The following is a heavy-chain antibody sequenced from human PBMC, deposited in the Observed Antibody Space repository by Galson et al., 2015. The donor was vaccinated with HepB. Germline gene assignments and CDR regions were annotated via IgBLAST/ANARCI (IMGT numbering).Heavy chain of an antibody. V-gene: IGHV1-18*01. J-gene: IGHJ5*02. CDR3: AAVKWNYGVADGTWFDP. Sequence: GQGLEWMGWISADKGHTDYAQKLQGRVTMTTNTSTTTAYMELRNLRSDDTAVYYCAAVKWNYGVADGTWFDPWGQGTLVTVSS. D-gene: IGHD1-7*01. CDR2: ISADKGHT.